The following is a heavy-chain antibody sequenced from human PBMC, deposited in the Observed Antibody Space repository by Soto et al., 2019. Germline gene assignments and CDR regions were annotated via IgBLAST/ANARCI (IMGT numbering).Heavy chain of an antibody. J-gene: IGHJ4*02. Sequence: GGSLRLSCAASGFTFSSYSMNWVRQAPGKGLEWVSYISSSSSTIYYADSVKGRFTISRDNAKNSLYLQMNSLRAEETAVYYCARDPSMTTVTTPYFDYWGQGTLVTVSS. CDR2: ISSSSSTI. V-gene: IGHV3-48*01. D-gene: IGHD4-17*01. CDR1: GFTFSSYS. CDR3: ARDPSMTTVTTPYFDY.